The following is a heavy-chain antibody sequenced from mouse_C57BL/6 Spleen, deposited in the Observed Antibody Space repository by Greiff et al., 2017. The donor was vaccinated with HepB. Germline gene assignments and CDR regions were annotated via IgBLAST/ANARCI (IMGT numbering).Heavy chain of an antibody. D-gene: IGHD1-1*01. Sequence: VQLKQSGPELVKPGASVKISCKASGYSFTGYYMHWVKQSHGNILDWIGYIYPYNGVSSYNQKFKGKATLTVDKSSSTAYMELRSLTSEDSAVYYCARDGNYYGSSYKAYWGQGTLVTVSA. CDR2: IYPYNGVS. CDR1: GYSFTGYY. J-gene: IGHJ3*01. CDR3: ARDGNYYGSSYKAY. V-gene: IGHV1-31*01.